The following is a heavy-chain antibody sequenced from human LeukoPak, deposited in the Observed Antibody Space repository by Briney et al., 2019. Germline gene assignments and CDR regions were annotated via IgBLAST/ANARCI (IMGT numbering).Heavy chain of an antibody. CDR1: GFTVSSNY. CDR2: IYSGGST. V-gene: IGHV3-66*01. CDR3: VRAVIVVVTAAYYFDY. Sequence: GGSLRLSCAASGFTVSSNYMTWVRQAPGKGLEWVSVIYSGGSTYYADSVKGRFTISRENSKNTLYLQMNSLRAEDTAVYYCVRAVIVVVTAAYYFDYWGQGTLVTVSS. J-gene: IGHJ4*02. D-gene: IGHD2-21*02.